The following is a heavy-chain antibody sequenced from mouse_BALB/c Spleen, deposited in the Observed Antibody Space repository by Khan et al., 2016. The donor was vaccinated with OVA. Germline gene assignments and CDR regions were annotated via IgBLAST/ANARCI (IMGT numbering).Heavy chain of an antibody. Sequence: EVQRVESGGGLVQPGGSRKLSCAASGFTFSSFGMHWVRQAPKQGLEWVAYMSSGSSTIYYVDTVKGRFTIYRDNPKNTLFLQMTSLRSEDTAMDYCASSGGNFHWYFDVWGAGTSVTVSS. V-gene: IGHV5-17*02. J-gene: IGHJ1*01. CDR1: GFTFSSFG. CDR2: MSSGSSTI. D-gene: IGHD2-1*01. CDR3: ASSGGNFHWYFDV.